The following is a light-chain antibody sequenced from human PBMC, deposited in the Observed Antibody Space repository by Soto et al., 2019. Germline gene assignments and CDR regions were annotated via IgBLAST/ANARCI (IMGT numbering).Light chain of an antibody. CDR1: QSLLHSNGYNY. Sequence: DIVMTQSPLSLPVTPGEPASISCRSSQSLLHSNGYNYWDWYLQKPGQSPQLLINLGSNRASGVHDSFRDRASGTDFTLKISSEEDEDVGVYYCMQALQTPRTFGQGTKVEIK. CDR2: LGS. V-gene: IGKV2-28*01. J-gene: IGKJ1*01. CDR3: MQALQTPRT.